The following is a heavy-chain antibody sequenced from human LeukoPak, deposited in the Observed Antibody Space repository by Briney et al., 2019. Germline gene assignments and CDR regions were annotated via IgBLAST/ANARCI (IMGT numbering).Heavy chain of an antibody. J-gene: IGHJ4*02. D-gene: IGHD6-19*01. CDR3: ASSIAVAGTIGY. V-gene: IGHV3-23*01. CDR1: GFTFSSYA. Sequence: GGSLRLSCAASGFTFSSYAMSWVRQAPGKGLEWVSAISGSGGSTYYADSVKGRFTISRDNSKNTLYLQMNSLRAEDTAVYYCASSIAVAGTIGYCGQGTLVTVSS. CDR2: ISGSGGST.